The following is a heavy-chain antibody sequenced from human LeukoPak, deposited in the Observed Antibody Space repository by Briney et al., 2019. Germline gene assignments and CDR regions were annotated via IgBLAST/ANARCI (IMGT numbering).Heavy chain of an antibody. J-gene: IGHJ4*02. CDR2: ISSSSSYI. V-gene: IGHV3-21*01. D-gene: IGHD6-13*01. CDR3: ARDLMPGIAAAGTRAEKGSPFVY. CDR1: GFTFSSYA. Sequence: GGSLRLSCAASGFTFSSYAMNWVRQAPGKGLEWVSSISSSSSYIYYADSVKGRFTISRDNAKNSLYLQMNSLRAEDTAVYYCARDLMPGIAAAGTRAEKGSPFVYWGQGTLVTVSS.